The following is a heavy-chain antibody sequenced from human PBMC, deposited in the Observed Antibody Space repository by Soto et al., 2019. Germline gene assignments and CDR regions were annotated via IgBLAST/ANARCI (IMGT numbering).Heavy chain of an antibody. CDR3: ARDRHYENHTFYYLKYYFDY. V-gene: IGHV1-69*01. Sequence: QVQLVQSWTEVKKPGSSVKVSCKTSGGTFSRFPIAWVRQAPGQGLEWVGGIIPVLGAPSYAQTFQGRVTITADESTSSAYLELSSLRSDDTAVYFCARDRHYENHTFYYLKYYFDYWGQGTLVTVSS. J-gene: IGHJ4*02. CDR2: IIPVLGAP. D-gene: IGHD3-22*01. CDR1: GGTFSRFP.